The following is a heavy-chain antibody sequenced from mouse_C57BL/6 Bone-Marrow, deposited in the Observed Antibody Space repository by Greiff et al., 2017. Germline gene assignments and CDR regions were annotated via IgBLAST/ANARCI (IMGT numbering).Heavy chain of an antibody. J-gene: IGHJ3*01. D-gene: IGHD2-5*01. V-gene: IGHV5-4*01. Sequence: EVKLVESGGGLVKPGGSLKLSCAASGFTFSSYAMSWVRQTPEKRLEWVATISDGGSYTYYPDNVKGRFTISRDNAKNNLYLQMSHLKSEDTAMYYCAREGTTIVRRIFAYWGQGTLVTVSA. CDR1: GFTFSSYA. CDR2: ISDGGSYT. CDR3: AREGTTIVRRIFAY.